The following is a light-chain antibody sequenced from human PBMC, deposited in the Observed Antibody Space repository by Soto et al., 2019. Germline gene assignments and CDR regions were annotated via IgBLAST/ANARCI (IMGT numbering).Light chain of an antibody. J-gene: IGKJ5*01. CDR3: QQPNSYLFT. Sequence: DIQLTQSPSFLSASVGDRVTITCRASQGISSYLAWYQQKPGKAPKLLIYAASTLQSGVPSRFSGSGSGTEFTLTISSLQPEDFATYYFQQPNSYLFTFGQGTRLEMK. V-gene: IGKV1-9*01. CDR2: AAS. CDR1: QGISSY.